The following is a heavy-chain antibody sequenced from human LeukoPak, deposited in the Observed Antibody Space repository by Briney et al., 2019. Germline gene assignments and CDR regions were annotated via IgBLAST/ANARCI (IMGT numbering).Heavy chain of an antibody. CDR2: ISGSGGST. D-gene: IGHD6-13*01. V-gene: IGHV3-23*01. Sequence: GGSLRLSCAASGFTFSSYVMTWVRQAPGKGLEWVSTISGSGGSTYYADSVKGRFTISRDNSKNTLYLQMNSLRAEDTAVYYCAKGASSTTRRWFDPWGQGTLVTVSS. CDR3: AKGASSTTRRWFDP. J-gene: IGHJ5*02. CDR1: GFTFSSYV.